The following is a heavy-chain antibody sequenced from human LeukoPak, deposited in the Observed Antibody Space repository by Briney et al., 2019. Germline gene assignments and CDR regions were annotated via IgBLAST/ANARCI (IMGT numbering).Heavy chain of an antibody. CDR1: GFTFSSYS. CDR2: ISSSSSYI. D-gene: IGHD2-15*01. J-gene: IGHJ4*02. Sequence: PGGSLRLSCAASGFTFSSYSMNWVRQAPGKGLEWVSSISSSSSYIYYADSVKGRFTISRDNAKNSLYLQMNSLRAEDTAVYYCASCSCGSCYSPFDYWGQGTLVTVSS. CDR3: ASCSCGSCYSPFDY. V-gene: IGHV3-21*01.